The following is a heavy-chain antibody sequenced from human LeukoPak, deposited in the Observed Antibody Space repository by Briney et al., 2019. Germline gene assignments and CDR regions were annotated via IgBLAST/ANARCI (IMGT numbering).Heavy chain of an antibody. CDR1: GYTFTGYY. J-gene: IGHJ6*03. V-gene: IGHV1-2*02. CDR3: ARGLYYYGSGNMDV. CDR2: INPNSGGT. D-gene: IGHD3-10*01. Sequence: ASVKVSCKASGYTFTGYYMHWVRQAPGQGLEWMGWINPNSGGTNYAQKFQGRVTMTRDTSISTAYMELSSLRSEDTAVYYCARGLYYYGSGNMDVWGKGTTVTISS.